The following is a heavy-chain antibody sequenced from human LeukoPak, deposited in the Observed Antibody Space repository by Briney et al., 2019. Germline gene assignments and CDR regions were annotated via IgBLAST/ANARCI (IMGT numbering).Heavy chain of an antibody. J-gene: IGHJ4*02. CDR2: ISAYNGNT. CDR1: GYTFTSYG. CDR3: ERLNYFEGIAVAGFDY. D-gene: IGHD6-19*01. V-gene: IGHV1-18*01. Sequence: ASVKVSCKASGYTFTSYGISWVRQAPGQGLEWMGWISAYNGNTNYAQKLQGRVTMTTDTSTSTAYMELRSLRSEDTAVYYCERLNYFEGIAVAGFDYWGQGTLVTVSS.